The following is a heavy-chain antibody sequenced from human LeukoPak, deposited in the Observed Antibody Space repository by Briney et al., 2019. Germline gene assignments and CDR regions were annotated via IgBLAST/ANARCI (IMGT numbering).Heavy chain of an antibody. CDR3: ATGYSSTWYYFDY. D-gene: IGHD6-13*01. V-gene: IGHV4-59*01. Sequence: PSETLSLTCTVSGGSISSYYWSWIRQAPGKGLEWIGYIYHSGSTNYNPSLKSRATISADTSKDQFSLKLASVTAADTAVYYCATGYSSTWYYFDYWGQGTLVTVSS. J-gene: IGHJ4*02. CDR1: GGSISSYY. CDR2: IYHSGST.